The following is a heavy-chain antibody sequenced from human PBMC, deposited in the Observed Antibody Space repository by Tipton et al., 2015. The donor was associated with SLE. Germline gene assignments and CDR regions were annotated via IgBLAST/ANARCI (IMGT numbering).Heavy chain of an antibody. Sequence: LRLSCTVSGGSISSYYWSWIRQPAGKGLEWIGRIYTSGSTNYNPSLKSRVTMSVDTSKNQFSLKLSSVTAADTAAYYCARDEAGYSSSWYLGYWGQGTLVTVSS. D-gene: IGHD6-13*01. V-gene: IGHV4-4*07. J-gene: IGHJ4*02. CDR3: ARDEAGYSSSWYLGY. CDR2: IYTSGST. CDR1: GGSISSYY.